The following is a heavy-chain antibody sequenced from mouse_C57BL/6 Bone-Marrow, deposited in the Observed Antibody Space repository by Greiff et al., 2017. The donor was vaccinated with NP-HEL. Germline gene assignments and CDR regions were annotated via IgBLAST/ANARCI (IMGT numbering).Heavy chain of an antibody. CDR1: GYAFTNYL. D-gene: IGHD4-1*01. J-gene: IGHJ3*01. CDR2: INPGSGGT. CDR3: ARREDWDGAY. V-gene: IGHV1-54*01. Sequence: VQLQQSGAELVRPGTSVKVSCKASGYAFTNYLIEWVKQRPGQGLEWIGVINPGSGGTNYNEKFKGKATLTADKSSSTAYMQLSSLTSEDSAVYFCARREDWDGAYWGQGTLVTVSA.